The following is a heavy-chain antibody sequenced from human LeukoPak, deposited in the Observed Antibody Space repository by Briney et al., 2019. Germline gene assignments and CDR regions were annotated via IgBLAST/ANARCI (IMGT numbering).Heavy chain of an antibody. CDR1: GGTFSSYA. V-gene: IGHV1-69*05. CDR2: IIPIFGTA. Sequence: GASVKVCCKASGGTFSSYAISWVRQAPGQGLEWMGGIIPIFGTANYAQKFQGRVTITTDESTSTAYMELSSLRSEDTAVYYCARVTKSGSPDYWGQGTLVTVSS. D-gene: IGHD1-26*01. CDR3: ARVTKSGSPDY. J-gene: IGHJ4*02.